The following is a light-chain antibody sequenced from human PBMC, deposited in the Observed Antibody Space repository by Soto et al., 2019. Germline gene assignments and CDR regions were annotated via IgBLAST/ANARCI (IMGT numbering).Light chain of an antibody. Sequence: QSALAQPSSVSGSPGQSITISCTGTSTDVGGYNYVSWYQHHPGKGPKLIIYEVNNRPSGVSDRFSGSKSGNKASLTISGLQAKDEASYFCCAYVGARSYVFGPGTKVTVL. J-gene: IGLJ1*01. CDR3: CAYVGARSYV. CDR2: EVN. CDR1: STDVGGYNY. V-gene: IGLV2-14*01.